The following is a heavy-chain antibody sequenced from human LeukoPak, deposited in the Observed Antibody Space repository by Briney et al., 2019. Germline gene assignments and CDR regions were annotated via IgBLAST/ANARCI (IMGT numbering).Heavy chain of an antibody. J-gene: IGHJ4*02. V-gene: IGHV3-21*01. Sequence: GWSLRLSWAASGFTFSSYSMNWVRQAPGQGLELVSSISSSSSYIYYAESVKGRFTISRDNAKNSLYLQMNSLRAEDTAVYYCARIGDYGDYCDYWGQGTLVTVSS. D-gene: IGHD4-17*01. CDR3: ARIGDYGDYCDY. CDR2: ISSSSSYI. CDR1: GFTFSSYS.